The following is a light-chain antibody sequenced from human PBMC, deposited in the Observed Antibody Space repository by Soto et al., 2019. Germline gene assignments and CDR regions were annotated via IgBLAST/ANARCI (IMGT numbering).Light chain of an antibody. J-gene: IGKJ1*01. CDR1: ESMSNC. CDR3: QQYDYSRT. CDR2: GAS. V-gene: IGKV1-5*01. Sequence: IQMTQSPSTLSASVGDRVTITCRASESMSNCLAWYQQKPGKAPKLLISGASSLQSGVPSRFSGSASGTEFTLTISSLHFDDFATYYCQQYDYSRTFGQGTKVDIK.